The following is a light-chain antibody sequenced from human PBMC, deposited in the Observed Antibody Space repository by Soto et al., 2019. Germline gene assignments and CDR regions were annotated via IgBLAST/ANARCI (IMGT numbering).Light chain of an antibody. CDR3: QQYSNWPLT. Sequence: EIVMTQSPATLSVSPGERATLSCRASQSVSSNLAWYQQKPGQAPRLLIYGASTRATGIPDRFSGSGSGTELTLTISSLHSEDFAVYYCQQYSNWPLTFGGGTKVEIK. J-gene: IGKJ4*01. CDR2: GAS. V-gene: IGKV3-15*01. CDR1: QSVSSN.